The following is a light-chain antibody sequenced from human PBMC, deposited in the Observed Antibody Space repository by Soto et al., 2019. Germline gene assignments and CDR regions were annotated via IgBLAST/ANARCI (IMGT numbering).Light chain of an antibody. J-gene: IGKJ2*01. V-gene: IGKV3-15*01. CDR1: QSVRDN. Sequence: ETLLTQSPATLSVSPGERATLSCRASQSVRDNLAWYQQKPGQAPRLLIYGASTRAPGIPDRFSGSGFGTEFSLPISSLQSEDFAVYYCQQHNDWPPSTFGQGTKLEIK. CDR3: QQHNDWPPST. CDR2: GAS.